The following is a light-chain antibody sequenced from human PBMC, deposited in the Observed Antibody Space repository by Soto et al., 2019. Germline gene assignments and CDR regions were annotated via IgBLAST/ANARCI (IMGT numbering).Light chain of an antibody. CDR3: QQYNSYPWT. CDR1: RSISTY. J-gene: IGKJ1*01. V-gene: IGKV3-11*01. CDR2: ESL. Sequence: VLTQSPATLSLSPGERATLSGRASRSISTYLAWYQQKPGQAPRLLIYESLNRATGIPARFSGSGSGTEFTLTISSLQPDDFETYYCQQYNSYPWTFGQGTKVDIK.